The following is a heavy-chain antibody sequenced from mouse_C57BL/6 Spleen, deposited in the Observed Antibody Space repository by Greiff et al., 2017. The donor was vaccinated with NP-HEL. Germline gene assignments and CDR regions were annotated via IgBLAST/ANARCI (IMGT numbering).Heavy chain of an antibody. D-gene: IGHD1-1*01. V-gene: IGHV1-54*01. J-gene: IGHJ3*01. CDR2: INPGSGGT. Sequence: VQLQQSGAELVRPGTSVKVSCKASGYAFTNYLIEWVKQRPGQGLEWIGVINPGSGGTNYNEKFKGKATLTADKSSSTAYMQLSSLTSEDSAVYFCAKDYYGSSWFAYWGQGTLVTVSA. CDR1: GYAFTNYL. CDR3: AKDYYGSSWFAY.